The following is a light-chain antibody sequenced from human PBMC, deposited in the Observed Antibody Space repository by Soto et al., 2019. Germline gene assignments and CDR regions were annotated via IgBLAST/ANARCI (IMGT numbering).Light chain of an antibody. Sequence: QSVLTQPASVSGSPGQSITISCTGTSSDVGGYNFVSWYQQHPGKAPKLMMYDVRNRPSGVSNRFSGSKSVNTASLTISGLQDEDEADYYCSSYTSISTYVFGTGTKVTVL. V-gene: IGLV2-14*01. CDR1: SSDVGGYNF. CDR3: SSYTSISTYV. CDR2: DVR. J-gene: IGLJ1*01.